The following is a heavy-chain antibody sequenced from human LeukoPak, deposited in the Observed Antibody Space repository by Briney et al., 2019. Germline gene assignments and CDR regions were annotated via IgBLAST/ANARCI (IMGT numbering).Heavy chain of an antibody. CDR3: AKDARGGYVV. CDR2: ISWNSGSI. V-gene: IGHV3-9*01. Sequence: PGRSLRLSCAASGFTFDDYAMHWVLQAPGKGLEWVSGISWNSGSIGYADSVKGRFTISRDNAKNSLYLQMNSLRAEDTALYYCAKDARGGYVVWGQGTLVTVSS. J-gene: IGHJ4*02. D-gene: IGHD5-12*01. CDR1: GFTFDDYA.